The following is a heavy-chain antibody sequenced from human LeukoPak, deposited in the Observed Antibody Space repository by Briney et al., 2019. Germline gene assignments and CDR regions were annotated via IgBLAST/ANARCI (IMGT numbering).Heavy chain of an antibody. V-gene: IGHV4-4*09. J-gene: IGHJ4*02. CDR2: IYHTATT. D-gene: IGHD6-19*01. Sequence: SETLSLTCAVSGDSIRSDRWNWIRQIPGKGLEWIGYIYHTATTNYNHSFRTRVTMSLDTSNNQFSQRLTSVTAADTAVYYCARTPARSGWAYYFDYWGQGALVTVSS. CDR3: ARTPARSGWAYYFDY. CDR1: GDSIRSDR.